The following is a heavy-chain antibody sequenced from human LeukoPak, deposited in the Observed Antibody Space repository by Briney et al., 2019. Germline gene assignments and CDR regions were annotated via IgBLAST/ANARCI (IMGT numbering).Heavy chain of an antibody. V-gene: IGHV3-48*01. CDR1: GFTFSSYS. D-gene: IGHD3-22*01. Sequence: PGGSLRLSCAASGFTFSSYSMNWVRQAPGKGLEWVSYISSSSSTIYYADSVKGRFTISRDNAKNSLYLQMNSLRAEDTAVYYCAREYYDSSGYPLAFDDWVQGTLVTVSS. J-gene: IGHJ4*02. CDR3: AREYYDSSGYPLAFDD. CDR2: ISSSSSTI.